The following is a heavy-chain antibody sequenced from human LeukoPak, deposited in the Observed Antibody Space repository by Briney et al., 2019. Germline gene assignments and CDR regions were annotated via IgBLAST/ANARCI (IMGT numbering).Heavy chain of an antibody. Sequence: ASVKVSCKASGYTFTSYDINWVRQATGQGLEWMGWMNPNSGNTGYAQKFQGRVTMTRNTSISTAYMELSSLRSEDTAVYYCAREESGYDFPYYYYYGMDVWGQGTTVTVSS. J-gene: IGHJ6*02. CDR2: MNPNSGNT. V-gene: IGHV1-8*01. D-gene: IGHD5-12*01. CDR3: AREESGYDFPYYYYYGMDV. CDR1: GYTFTSYD.